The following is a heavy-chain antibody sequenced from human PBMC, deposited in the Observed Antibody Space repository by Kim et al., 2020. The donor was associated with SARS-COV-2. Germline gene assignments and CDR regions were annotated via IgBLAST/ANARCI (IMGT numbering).Heavy chain of an antibody. CDR2: IYPGDSDV. V-gene: IGHV5-51*01. CDR3: ARHHFYGSGSYFGY. CDR1: GYTFNDYW. Sequence: GESLKISCKGSGYTFNDYWIGWVRQMPGKGLEWMGIIYPGDSDVTYSPSFQGQVTISVDSSITTAYLQWGSLKASDTAVYYCARHHFYGSGSYFGYWGQGTLVSVSS. J-gene: IGHJ4*02. D-gene: IGHD3-10*01.